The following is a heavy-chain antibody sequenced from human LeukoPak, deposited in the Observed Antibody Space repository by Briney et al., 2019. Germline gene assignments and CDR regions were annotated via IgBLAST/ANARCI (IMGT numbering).Heavy chain of an antibody. CDR1: GFTFSSYW. J-gene: IGHJ2*01. CDR3: ARPPYSSGSFDL. Sequence: GGSLRLACAASGFTFSSYWMHWVRQAPGKGLVWVSRINSDGSSTTYADSVKGRFTISRDNAKNTLYLQMNSLRAEDTAVYYCARPPYSSGSFDLWGRGTLVTVSS. V-gene: IGHV3-74*01. CDR2: INSDGSST. D-gene: IGHD6-19*01.